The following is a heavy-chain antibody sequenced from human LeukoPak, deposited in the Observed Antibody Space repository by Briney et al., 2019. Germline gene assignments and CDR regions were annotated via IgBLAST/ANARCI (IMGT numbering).Heavy chain of an antibody. Sequence: GGSLRLSCAASGFTFRSYWMSWVRQAPGKGLEWVAKIKEDGSEKYYVDSVKGRFTISRDNAKNSLYLQMNSLRAEDTAVYYCARIGRQLVRGGMDVWGQGTTVTVSS. CDR2: IKEDGSEK. V-gene: IGHV3-7*05. CDR3: ARIGRQLVRGGMDV. CDR1: GFTFRSYW. D-gene: IGHD6-13*01. J-gene: IGHJ6*02.